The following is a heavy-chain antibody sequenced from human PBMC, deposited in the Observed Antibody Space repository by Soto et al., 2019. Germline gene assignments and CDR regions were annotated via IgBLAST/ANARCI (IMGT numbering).Heavy chain of an antibody. CDR1: GGSISSYY. J-gene: IGHJ5*02. CDR2: IYTSGST. D-gene: IGHD6-6*01. Sequence: SETLSLTCTVSGGSISSYYGSWIRQPAGKGLEWIGRIYTSGSTNYNPSLKSRVTMSVDTSKNQFSLKLSSVTAADTAVYYCARVGQYSSSSNWFDPWGQGTLVTDSS. CDR3: ARVGQYSSSSNWFDP. V-gene: IGHV4-4*07.